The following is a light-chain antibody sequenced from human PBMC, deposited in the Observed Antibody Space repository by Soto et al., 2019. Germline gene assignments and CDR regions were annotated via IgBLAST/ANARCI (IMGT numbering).Light chain of an antibody. J-gene: IGLJ1*01. Sequence: QSVLTQPASVSGSPGQSITISCTGTSSDVGNYNLVSWYQQHPGKAPKLMIYDVSKRPSGVPDRFSGSKSGNTASLTISGLQAEDEAASSSCSHARTPHVSRPGTKLTVL. V-gene: IGLV2-23*02. CDR3: CSHARTPHV. CDR2: DVS. CDR1: SSDVGNYNL.